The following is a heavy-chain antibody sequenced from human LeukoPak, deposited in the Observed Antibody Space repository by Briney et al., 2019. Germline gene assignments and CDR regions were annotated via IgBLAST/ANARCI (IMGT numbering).Heavy chain of an antibody. CDR2: INSDGSST. Sequence: PSGGSLRLSCAASGFTFSSYWMHWVRQAPGKGLVWVSRINSDGSSTYYADSVKGRFTISRDNSKNTLYLQMNSLRAEDTAVYYCAIPPATTVPGAIDLWGRGTLVTVSS. J-gene: IGHJ2*01. CDR1: GFTFSSYW. CDR3: AIPPATTVPGAIDL. D-gene: IGHD4-17*01. V-gene: IGHV3-74*01.